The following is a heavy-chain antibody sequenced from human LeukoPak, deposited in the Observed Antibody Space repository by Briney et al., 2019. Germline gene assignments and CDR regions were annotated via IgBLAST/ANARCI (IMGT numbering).Heavy chain of an antibody. Sequence: GASVKVSCKASGYTFTTYALHWVRQAPGQRLEWMGWISAGSGNTKYSQEFQGRVTITRDTSASTAYMELSSLRSEDTAAYYCAREYSSGWYHFDYWGQGTLVTVSS. J-gene: IGHJ4*02. D-gene: IGHD6-19*01. V-gene: IGHV1-3*01. CDR1: GYTFTTYA. CDR3: AREYSSGWYHFDY. CDR2: ISAGSGNT.